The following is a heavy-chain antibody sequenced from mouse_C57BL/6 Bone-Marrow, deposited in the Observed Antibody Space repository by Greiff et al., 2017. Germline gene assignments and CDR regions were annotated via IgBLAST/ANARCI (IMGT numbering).Heavy chain of an antibody. Sequence: QVQLQQSGAELVRPGTSVKVSCKASGYAFTNYLIEWVKQRPGQGLEWIGVINPGSGGTNYNEKFKGKATLTADKSSSTAYMQLSSLTSEDSAVYFCARPMVTTGIGFAYWGQGTLVTVSA. V-gene: IGHV1-54*01. D-gene: IGHD2-2*01. J-gene: IGHJ3*01. CDR2: INPGSGGT. CDR3: ARPMVTTGIGFAY. CDR1: GYAFTNYL.